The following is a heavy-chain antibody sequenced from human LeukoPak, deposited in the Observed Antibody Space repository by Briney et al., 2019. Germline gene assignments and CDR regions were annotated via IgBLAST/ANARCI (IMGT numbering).Heavy chain of an antibody. CDR2: IIPIFGTA. Sequence: SVKVSCKASGGTFSSYAISWVRQAPGQRLEWMGGIIPIFGTANYAQKFQGRVTITADESTSTAYMELSSLRSEDTAVYYCARAREEYYYGSGTLDYWGQGTLVTVSS. D-gene: IGHD3-10*01. J-gene: IGHJ4*02. CDR3: ARAREEYYYGSGTLDY. CDR1: GGTFSSYA. V-gene: IGHV1-69*13.